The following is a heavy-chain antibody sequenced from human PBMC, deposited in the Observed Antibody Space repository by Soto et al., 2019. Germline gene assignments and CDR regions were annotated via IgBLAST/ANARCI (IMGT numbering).Heavy chain of an antibody. CDR2: INAGNGNT. D-gene: IGHD3-22*01. Sequence: ASVKVSCKASGYTFTSYAMHWVRQAPGQRLEWMGWINAGNGNTKYSQKFQGRVTITRDTSASTAYMELSSLRSEDTAVYYCARETYYYDSSGYYSRLYGMDVWGQGTTVTVSS. V-gene: IGHV1-3*01. CDR3: ARETYYYDSSGYYSRLYGMDV. J-gene: IGHJ6*02. CDR1: GYTFTSYA.